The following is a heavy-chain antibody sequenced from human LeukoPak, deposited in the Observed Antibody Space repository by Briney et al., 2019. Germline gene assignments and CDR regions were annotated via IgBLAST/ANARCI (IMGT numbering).Heavy chain of an antibody. CDR3: ARDRNWGPYYFDY. J-gene: IGHJ4*02. CDR1: GGSISSGSYY. Sequence: SETLSLTCTVSGGSISSGSYYWSWIRQPAGKGLEWIGRIYTSGSTNYNPSLKSRVTISVDTSKNQFSLKLSSVTAADTAVYYCARDRNWGPYYFDYWGQGTLVTVSS. CDR2: IYTSGST. D-gene: IGHD7-27*01. V-gene: IGHV4-61*02.